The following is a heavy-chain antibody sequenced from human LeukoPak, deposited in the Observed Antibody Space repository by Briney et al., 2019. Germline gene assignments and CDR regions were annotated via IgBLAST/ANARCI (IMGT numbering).Heavy chain of an antibody. CDR1: GFTLSTYE. D-gene: IGHD2-15*01. V-gene: IGHV3-48*03. Sequence: GGSLRLSCAASGFTLSTYEMTWVRQAPGKGLEWVSYISSLGSGSHTFYADSVKGRFTISRDTAKNSLYLQMNNLGGEATAVFYCARDISSSTRAFAIWGQGTMLTVSS. CDR3: ARDISSSTRAFAI. CDR2: ISSLGSGSHT. J-gene: IGHJ3*02.